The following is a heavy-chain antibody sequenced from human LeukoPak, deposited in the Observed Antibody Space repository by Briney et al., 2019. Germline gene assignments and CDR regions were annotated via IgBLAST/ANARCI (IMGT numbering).Heavy chain of an antibody. CDR2: IWFDGSKK. J-gene: IGHJ4*02. CDR1: GFIFSTHS. CDR3: ARDTGTGYYRLDY. Sequence: PGRSLRLSCAASGFIFSTHSMFWVRQAPGKGLEWVAVIWFDGSKKDYADSVKGRFTISRDNSGNTLSLQMNSLRAEDTAVYYCARDTGTGYYRLDYWGPGTLVTVSS. V-gene: IGHV3-33*08. D-gene: IGHD1-26*01.